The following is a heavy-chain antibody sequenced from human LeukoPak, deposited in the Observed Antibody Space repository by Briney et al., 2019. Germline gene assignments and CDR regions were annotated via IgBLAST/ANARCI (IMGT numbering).Heavy chain of an antibody. J-gene: IGHJ4*02. CDR2: INHSGST. Sequence: PSETLSLTCAVYGGSFSGYYWSWIRQPPGKGLERIGEINHSGSTNYNPSPKSRVTISVDTSKNQFSLKLSSVTAADTAVYYCARGLSSGWFFDYWGQGTLVTVSS. V-gene: IGHV4-34*01. CDR1: GGSFSGYY. D-gene: IGHD6-19*01. CDR3: ARGLSSGWFFDY.